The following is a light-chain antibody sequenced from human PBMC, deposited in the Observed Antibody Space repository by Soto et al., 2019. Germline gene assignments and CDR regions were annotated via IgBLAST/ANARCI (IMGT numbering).Light chain of an antibody. V-gene: IGLV2-14*01. CDR3: SSYPSSSTLV. J-gene: IGLJ1*01. CDR1: SSDVGGHNS. CDR2: DVV. Sequence: QSALTQPAPVSGSPGQSITISCTGSSSDVGGHNSVAWYQHNPGKAPKLMIYDVVSRPSGGSSRFSGSRSGNTASLSISGLQAEDEADYYYSSYPSSSTLVVGTGTKVTVL.